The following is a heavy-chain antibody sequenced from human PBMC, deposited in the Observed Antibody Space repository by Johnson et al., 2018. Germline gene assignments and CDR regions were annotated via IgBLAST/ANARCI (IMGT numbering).Heavy chain of an antibody. CDR2: ISYDGSNK. CDR1: IFSFSNYG. J-gene: IGHJ6*02. V-gene: IGHV3-30*18. Sequence: QVQLVQSGGGVVQPGTSLRLSCEASIFSFSNYGMHWVRQAPGKGLEWVAVISYDGSNKYYAASVKGRFTISRDNSKNTLYLQMNSLRPEDTAVFYCAKDRRYNGNDYYFYGMYVWAQGTTVTVSS. CDR3: AKDRRYNGNDYYFYGMYV. D-gene: IGHD5-12*01.